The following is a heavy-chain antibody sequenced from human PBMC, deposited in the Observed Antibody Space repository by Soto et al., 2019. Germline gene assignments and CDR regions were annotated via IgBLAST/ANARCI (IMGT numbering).Heavy chain of an antibody. CDR3: ARQYSNYDSCGHLSFAYWNN. D-gene: IGHD2-21*01. CDR2: VYDIANS. CDR1: GASHNTSTYL. V-gene: IGHV4-39*01. J-gene: IGHJ4*01. Sequence: SETLSLTFAFSGASHNTSTYLWSWIRQPPVKVLEWIGSVYDIANSFYNPSLKSLLTVSVYTSKRQFSLNLRSVTAADTATYHCARQYSNYDSCGHLSFAYWNNWGQGTLVNVSS.